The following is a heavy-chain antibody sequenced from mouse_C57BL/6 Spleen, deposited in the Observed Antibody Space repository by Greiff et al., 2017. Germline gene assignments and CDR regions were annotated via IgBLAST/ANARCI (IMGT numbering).Heavy chain of an antibody. CDR2: IYPSDSET. J-gene: IGHJ3*01. CDR1: GYTFTSYW. D-gene: IGHD2-10*02. V-gene: IGHV1-61*01. CDR3: ARSGEYGRFAY. Sequence: VQLQEPGAELVRPGSSVKLSCKASGYTFTSYWMDWVKQRPGQGLEWIGNIYPSDSETHYNQKFKDKATLTVDKSSSTAYMQRSSLTSEDSAVYYCARSGEYGRFAYWGQGTLVTVSA.